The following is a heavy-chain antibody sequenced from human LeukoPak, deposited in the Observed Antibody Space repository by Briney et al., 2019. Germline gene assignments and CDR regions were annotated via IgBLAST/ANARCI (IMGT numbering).Heavy chain of an antibody. CDR1: GGSISSYY. J-gene: IGHJ4*02. V-gene: IGHV4-4*07. CDR2: IYSSGST. CDR3: ARMYSGTYGGIDN. D-gene: IGHD1-26*01. Sequence: SETLSLTCIVSGGSISSYYWSWIRQPAGEGLEWIGRIYSSGSTNYNPSLKSRVTLSVATSKNQFSLKLSSVTAADTAVYYCARMYSGTYGGIDNWGQGILVTVSS.